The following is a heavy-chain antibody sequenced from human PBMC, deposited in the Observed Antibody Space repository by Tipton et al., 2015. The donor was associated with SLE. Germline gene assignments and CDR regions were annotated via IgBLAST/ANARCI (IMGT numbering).Heavy chain of an antibody. D-gene: IGHD2-2*01. V-gene: IGHV4-59*12. J-gene: IGHJ6*03. CDR2: IHSSGST. CDR1: GGSISGYY. Sequence: TLSLTCTVSGGSISGYYWSWIRQPPGKGLEWIAYIHSSGSTNYNPSLKSRVTISADTSKNQFSLKLSSVTAADTAVYYCARDWCSSTSCYGYYYMDVWGKGTTVTVSS. CDR3: ARDWCSSTSCYGYYYMDV.